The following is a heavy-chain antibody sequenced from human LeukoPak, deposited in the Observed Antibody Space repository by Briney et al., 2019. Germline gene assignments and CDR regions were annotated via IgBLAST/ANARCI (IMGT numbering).Heavy chain of an antibody. Sequence: PSETLSLTCAVFRGSFSGHYWNWIRQSPGKGLEWIGEINHSGGTHYSPSLKSRVTISLDTSKNQFSLRLSSVTAADTAVYYCARDDLYYNDSSGHSDAFDLWGQGTMVTISS. V-gene: IGHV4-34*01. J-gene: IGHJ3*01. D-gene: IGHD3-22*01. CDR3: ARDDLYYNDSSGHSDAFDL. CDR1: RGSFSGHY. CDR2: INHSGGT.